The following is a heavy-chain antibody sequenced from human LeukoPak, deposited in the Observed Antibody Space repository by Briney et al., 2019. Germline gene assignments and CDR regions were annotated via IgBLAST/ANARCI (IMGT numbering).Heavy chain of an antibody. CDR1: GGSISSSSYY. CDR2: IYYSGST. D-gene: IGHD3-10*01. V-gene: IGHV4-39*01. CDR3: ARLAYYYGSGSSPFDY. Sequence: ETLSLTCTVSGGSISSSSYYWGWIRQPPGKGLEWIGSIYYSGSTYYNPSLKSRVTISVDTSKNQFSLKLSSVTAADTAVYYCARLAYYYGSGSSPFDYWGQGTLVTVSS. J-gene: IGHJ4*02.